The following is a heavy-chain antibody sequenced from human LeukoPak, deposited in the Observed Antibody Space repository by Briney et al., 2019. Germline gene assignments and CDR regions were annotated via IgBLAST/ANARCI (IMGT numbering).Heavy chain of an antibody. D-gene: IGHD1-7*01. J-gene: IGHJ4*02. CDR3: ARDKTGTGIDY. CDR1: GFTFDDYT. Sequence: PGGSLRLSCAASGFTFDDYTMHWVRQAPGKGLEWVSLISWDGVTTYYARSVKGRFTISRDSSKNSLFLQMNSLRTEDTALYYCARDKTGTGIDYWGQGTLVTVSS. V-gene: IGHV3-43*01. CDR2: ISWDGVTT.